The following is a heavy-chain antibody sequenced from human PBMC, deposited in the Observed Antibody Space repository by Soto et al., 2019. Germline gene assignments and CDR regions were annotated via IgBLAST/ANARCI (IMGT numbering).Heavy chain of an antibody. D-gene: IGHD3-10*01. V-gene: IGHV1-18*01. CDR3: ASASSGSPDS. CDR1: GYTFRTYG. Sequence: QVQLVQSGTEVKKPGASVRVSCKASGYTFRTYGINWVRQAPGQGLEWVGWISAYDGDTNYAQKLQGRVTMTTDKSTSTAYMDLRGLRSDEAAVYYCASASSGSPDSWGQGTLVTVSS. CDR2: ISAYDGDT. J-gene: IGHJ4*02.